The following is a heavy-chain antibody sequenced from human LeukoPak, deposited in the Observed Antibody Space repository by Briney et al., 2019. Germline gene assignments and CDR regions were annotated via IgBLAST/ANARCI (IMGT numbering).Heavy chain of an antibody. V-gene: IGHV3-48*01. D-gene: IGHD4-17*01. CDR2: ISSSSSTI. CDR3: AKGSDYGDSFYYYYYMDV. J-gene: IGHJ6*03. CDR1: GFTFSSYS. Sequence: GGSLRLSCAASGFTFSSYSMNWVRQAPGKGLEWASYISSSSSTIYYADSVKGRFTISRDNSKNTLYLQMNSLRAEDTAVYYCAKGSDYGDSFYYYYYMDVWGKGTTVTISS.